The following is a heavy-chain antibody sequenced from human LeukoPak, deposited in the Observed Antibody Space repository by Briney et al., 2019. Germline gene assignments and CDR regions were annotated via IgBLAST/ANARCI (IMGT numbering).Heavy chain of an antibody. CDR1: GLTFDGYG. D-gene: IGHD5-18*01. CDR2: INWNGGST. V-gene: IGHV3-20*04. CDR3: ARDGYGYSYDY. Sequence: PGGSLRLSCAASGLTFDGYGMGWVRQAPGKGLEWVSGINWNGGSTGYVDSVKGRFTIYRDNAKNLLYLQMNSLRVEDTALYYCARDGYGYSYDYWGQGTLVTVSS. J-gene: IGHJ4*02.